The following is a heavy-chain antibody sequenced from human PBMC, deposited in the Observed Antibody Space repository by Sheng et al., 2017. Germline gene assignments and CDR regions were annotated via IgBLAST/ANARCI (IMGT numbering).Heavy chain of an antibody. CDR1: GGTFSSYA. J-gene: IGHJ4*02. D-gene: IGHD6-19*01. V-gene: IGHV1-69*01. CDR2: IIPIFGTA. Sequence: QVQLVQSGAEVKKPGSSVKVSCKASGGTFSSYAISWVRQAPGQGLEWMGGIIPIFGTANYAQKFQGRVTITADESTSTAYMELSSLRSEDTAVYYCARDILDVEVAGPRSDYYFDYWGQGTLVTV. CDR3: ARDILDVEVAGPRSDYYFDY.